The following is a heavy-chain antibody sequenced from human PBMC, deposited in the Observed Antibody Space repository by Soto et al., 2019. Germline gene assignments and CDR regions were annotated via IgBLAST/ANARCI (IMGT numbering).Heavy chain of an antibody. V-gene: IGHV1-3*01. CDR1: GYTSTNYG. J-gene: IGHJ4*02. D-gene: IGHD2-2*01. CDR2: INAGSGNT. Sequence: ASVKVSCKASGYTSTNYGMHWVRQAPGQRLEWMGWINAGSGNTKYSQKFQGRITITRDTSASTVYMELSSLRSEDTAVYYCANDIIVIPGAKGLDVWGQGALVTVSS. CDR3: ANDIIVIPGAKGLDV.